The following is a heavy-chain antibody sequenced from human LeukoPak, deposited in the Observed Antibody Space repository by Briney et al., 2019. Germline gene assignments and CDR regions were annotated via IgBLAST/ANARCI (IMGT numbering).Heavy chain of an antibody. CDR1: GFTVSSNY. J-gene: IGHJ4*02. CDR2: IYSGGST. V-gene: IGHV3-53*01. Sequence: GGSLRLSCAASGFTVSSNYMSWVRQAPGKGLEWVSVIYSGGSTYYADSVKGRFTISRDNSKNTLYLQMNSLRAEDTAVYYCAKDGGTYYDILTGYYYFDYWGQGTLVTVSS. D-gene: IGHD3-9*01. CDR3: AKDGGTYYDILTGYYYFDY.